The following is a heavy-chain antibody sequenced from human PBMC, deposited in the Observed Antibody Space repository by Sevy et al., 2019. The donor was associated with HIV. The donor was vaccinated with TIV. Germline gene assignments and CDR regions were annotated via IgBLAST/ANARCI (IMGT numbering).Heavy chain of an antibody. J-gene: IGHJ4*02. V-gene: IGHV3-66*01. CDR2: IYSGGST. CDR3: ARDLYYDSSGLDY. D-gene: IGHD3-22*01. CDR1: GFTVSSNY. Sequence: GGSLRLSCAASGFTVSSNYMSWVRQAPGKGLEWVSVIYSGGSTYYADSVKGRFTISRENCKNTLYLQMNSLRAEDTAVYYCARDLYYDSSGLDYWGQGTLVTVSS.